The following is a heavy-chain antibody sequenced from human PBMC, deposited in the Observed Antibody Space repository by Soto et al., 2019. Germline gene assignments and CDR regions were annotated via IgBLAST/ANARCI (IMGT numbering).Heavy chain of an antibody. J-gene: IGHJ6*03. Sequence: QVQLVQSGAEVMKPRASVTVSCRSSGDSFNDYYIHWVRQAPGQGFEWMGWINPNGGVTKYAQKFQGWVSMTRDTSIRTVYRQLSRLRADDTAVYYCARESGGATATLDYYCFYMDVWGTGTTVTVSS. V-gene: IGHV1-2*04. CDR2: INPNGGVT. CDR3: ARESGGATATLDYYCFYMDV. D-gene: IGHD5-12*01. CDR1: GDSFNDYY.